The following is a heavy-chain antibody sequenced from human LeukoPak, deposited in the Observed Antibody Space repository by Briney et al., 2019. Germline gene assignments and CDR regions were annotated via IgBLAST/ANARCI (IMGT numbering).Heavy chain of an antibody. V-gene: IGHV3-9*01. CDR3: AKDGAEAFDY. Sequence: GGSLRLSCAASGFTFDDYAMHWVRQAPGKGLEWVSGISWNSGSIGYADSVKGRFTISRDNAKNSLYLQMNSLRAEDTALYYCAKDGAEAFDYWGQGTLVTVSS. CDR1: GFTFDDYA. J-gene: IGHJ4*02. CDR2: ISWNSGSI.